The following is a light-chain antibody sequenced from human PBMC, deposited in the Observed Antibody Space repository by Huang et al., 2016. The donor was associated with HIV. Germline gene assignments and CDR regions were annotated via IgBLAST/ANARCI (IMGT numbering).Light chain of an antibody. CDR1: QSISNY. V-gene: IGKV3-11*01. CDR2: DTS. J-gene: IGKJ3*01. CDR3: QDRSNWPRVT. Sequence: EVVLTQSPATLSLSPGERATLSCRASQSISNYLAWYQQRACQTPRLLIYDTSNRATGVPARFSGTGSGTDFTLTINGLEPEDFAVYYCQDRSNWPRVTFGPGTKLDVK.